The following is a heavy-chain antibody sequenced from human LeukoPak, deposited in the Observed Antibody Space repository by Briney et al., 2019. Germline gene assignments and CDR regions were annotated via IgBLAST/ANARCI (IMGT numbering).Heavy chain of an antibody. CDR3: GRWTDSGYDNSFDQ. CDR1: GFTFSSYS. J-gene: IGHJ4*02. CDR2: ISTSSSTI. D-gene: IGHD5-12*01. Sequence: GGSLRLSCTASGFTFSSYSMNWVRQAPGKGLEWVSYISTSSSTIYYADSVKGRFTISRDNVKNSLYLQMNSLRAEDTAVYYCGRWTDSGYDNSFDQWGQGTLVTVSS. V-gene: IGHV3-48*04.